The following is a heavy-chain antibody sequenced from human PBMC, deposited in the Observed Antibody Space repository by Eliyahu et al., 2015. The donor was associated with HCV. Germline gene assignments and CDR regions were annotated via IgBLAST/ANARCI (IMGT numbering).Heavy chain of an antibody. D-gene: IGHD5-12*01. CDR3: ARGWAAWDTLRFDI. CDR2: LDYSGST. J-gene: IGHJ3*02. Sequence: QLQLQESGPGMVKPSQTLSLTCTVSGGSVTIGDSYWTWLRQSPGKGLEWIGHLDYSGSTYYNPSLKSRLSISLDTSQKHFSVKLTSVTGADTAVYYCARGWAAWDTLRFDIWGQGKTVIVPS. CDR1: GGSVTIGDSY. V-gene: IGHV4-30-4*01.